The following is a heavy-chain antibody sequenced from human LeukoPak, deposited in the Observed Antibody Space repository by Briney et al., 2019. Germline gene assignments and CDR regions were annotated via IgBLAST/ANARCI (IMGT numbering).Heavy chain of an antibody. CDR2: ICTSGST. D-gene: IGHD2-15*01. V-gene: IGHV4-39*07. CDR3: ARGYCSGGNCYYFDY. Sequence: KPSETLSLTCTVSGGSISSSSYYWGWIRQPPGKGLEWIGRICTSGSTNYNPSLKSRVTISVDTPKNQFSLNLNSVTAADTAVYYCARGYCSGGNCYYFDYWGQGTLVTVSS. CDR1: GGSISSSSYY. J-gene: IGHJ4*02.